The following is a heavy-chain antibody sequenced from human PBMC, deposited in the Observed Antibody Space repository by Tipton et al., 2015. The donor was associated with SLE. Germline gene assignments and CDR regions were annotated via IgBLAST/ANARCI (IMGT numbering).Heavy chain of an antibody. D-gene: IGHD2-21*01. CDR1: GGSISSYY. CDR2: IYYSGST. J-gene: IGHJ4*02. Sequence: LRLSCTVSGGSISSYYWSWIRQPPGKGLGWIGYIYYSGSTNYNPSLKSRVTMSVDTSKNQFSLKLSSVTAADTAVYYCARGHISRWSRFDYWGQGTLVTVSS. CDR3: ARGHISRWSRFDY. V-gene: IGHV4-59*12.